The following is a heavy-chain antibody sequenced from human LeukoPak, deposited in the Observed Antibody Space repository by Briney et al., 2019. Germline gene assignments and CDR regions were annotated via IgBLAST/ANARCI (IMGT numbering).Heavy chain of an antibody. CDR2: INPNSGGT. V-gene: IGHV1-2*02. CDR1: GYTFTGYY. Sequence: GESLKVSCKASGYTFTGYYMHWVRQAPGQGLEWMGWINPNSGGTNYAQKFQGRVTMTRDTSISTAYMELSRLRSDDTAVYYCARDQGSLAAAGKASGMDVWGQGTTVTVSS. D-gene: IGHD6-13*01. CDR3: ARDQGSLAAAGKASGMDV. J-gene: IGHJ6*02.